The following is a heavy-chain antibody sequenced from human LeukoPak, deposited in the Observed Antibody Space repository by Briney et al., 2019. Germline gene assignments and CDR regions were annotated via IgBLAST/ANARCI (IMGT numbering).Heavy chain of an antibody. CDR1: GFTFSSYE. D-gene: IGHD5-12*01. CDR3: ARATVDGPFVTSLDS. Sequence: GGSLRLFCSASGFTFSSYEMICIRQTPGKGLEWVAHIISGGNTEYYADSVRGRFTVSRDNAKNSLYLHMSSLRAEDSAVYYCARATVDGPFVTSLDSCGEGVRVIVSS. V-gene: IGHV3-48*03. J-gene: IGHJ4*02. CDR2: IISGGNTE.